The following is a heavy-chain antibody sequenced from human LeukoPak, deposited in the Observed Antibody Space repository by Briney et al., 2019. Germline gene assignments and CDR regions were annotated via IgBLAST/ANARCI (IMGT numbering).Heavy chain of an antibody. CDR1: GYTFTSYA. V-gene: IGHV1-3*01. CDR2: INAGNGNR. CDR3: ARVSDDSGWNFDY. J-gene: IGHJ4*02. Sequence: ASVKVSCKASGYTFTSYAIHWVRQAPGQRLEWIGWINAGNGNRKYSQKFQDRVTITREPSATAAYMELNSLTSEDTAVYYCARVSDDSGWNFDYWGQGTLVTVSS. D-gene: IGHD6-19*01.